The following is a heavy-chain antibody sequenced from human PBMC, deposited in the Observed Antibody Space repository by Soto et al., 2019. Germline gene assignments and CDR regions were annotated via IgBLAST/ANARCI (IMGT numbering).Heavy chain of an antibody. J-gene: IGHJ6*02. D-gene: IGHD3-9*01. CDR1: GYSFTSYW. Sequence: PGESLKISCKGSGYSFTSYWISLVRQMPGKGLEWMGRIDPSDSYTNYSPSFQGHVTISADKSISTAYLQWSSLKASDTAMYYCASPTGYYSPYYYYGMDVWGQGTTVTVSS. V-gene: IGHV5-10-1*01. CDR3: ASPTGYYSPYYYYGMDV. CDR2: IDPSDSYT.